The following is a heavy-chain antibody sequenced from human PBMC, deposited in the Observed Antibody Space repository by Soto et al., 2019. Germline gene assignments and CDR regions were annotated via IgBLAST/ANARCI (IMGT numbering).Heavy chain of an antibody. Sequence: ASVKVSCKASGYTFTSYATHWVRQAPGQRLEWMGWINAGNGNTKYSQKFQGRVTITRDTSASTAYMELSSLRSEDTAVYYCARRGYSSGWSPFDYWGQGTLVTVSS. J-gene: IGHJ4*02. CDR2: INAGNGNT. D-gene: IGHD6-19*01. CDR3: ARRGYSSGWSPFDY. V-gene: IGHV1-3*01. CDR1: GYTFTSYA.